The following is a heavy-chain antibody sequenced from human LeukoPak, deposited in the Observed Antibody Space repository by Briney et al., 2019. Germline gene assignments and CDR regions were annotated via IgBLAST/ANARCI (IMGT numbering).Heavy chain of an antibody. CDR2: IGGTNEET. CDR3: VRDTPTTGTRYFPY. CDR1: GFLFKLFA. J-gene: IGHJ4*02. Sequence: GGSLRLSCVGSGFLFKLFAVGWVRQAPWKGLEWVSVIGGTNEETDYADSVRGHFTISRDNSKNTLYLQMNSLRAEDTAVYYCVRDTPTTGTRYFPYWGQGTLVTVSS. D-gene: IGHD1-1*01. V-gene: IGHV3-23*01.